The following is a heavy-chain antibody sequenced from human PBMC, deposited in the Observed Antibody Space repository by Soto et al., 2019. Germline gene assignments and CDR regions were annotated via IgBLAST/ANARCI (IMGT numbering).Heavy chain of an antibody. D-gene: IGHD6-19*01. V-gene: IGHV4-59*08. CDR2: IYYSGST. CDR3: ATTGVAAPFDY. CDR1: AGSIRTYY. Sequence: SETLSLTCTVSAGSIRTYYWSWIRQPPGKGLEWIGYIYYSGSTNYNPSLKSRVTISADTSKNQFSLKLSSVTAADTAVYYCATTGVAAPFDYWGQGTLVTV. J-gene: IGHJ4*02.